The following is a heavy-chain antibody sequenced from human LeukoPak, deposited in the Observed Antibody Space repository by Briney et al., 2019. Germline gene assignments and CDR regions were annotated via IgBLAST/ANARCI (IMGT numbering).Heavy chain of an antibody. CDR2: IRYDGSNK. CDR3: AKDGQYGSGRDYYYYMDV. Sequence: GGSLRLSCAASGSTFSSYGMHWVRQAPGEGLEWVAFIRYDGSNKYYADSVKGRFTISRDNSKNTLYLQMNSLRVEDTAVYYCAKDGQYGSGRDYYYYMDVWGKGTTVTVSS. V-gene: IGHV3-30*02. CDR1: GSTFSSYG. D-gene: IGHD3-10*01. J-gene: IGHJ6*03.